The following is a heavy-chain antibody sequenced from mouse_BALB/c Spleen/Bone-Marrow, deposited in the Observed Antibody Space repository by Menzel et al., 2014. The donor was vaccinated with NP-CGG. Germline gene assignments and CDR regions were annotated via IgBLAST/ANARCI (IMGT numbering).Heavy chain of an antibody. CDR2: IYPGNSDT. CDR1: GYTFSNYW. V-gene: IGHV1-5*01. CDR3: TTLARNNFDY. Sequence: VQLQQPGTVLARPGAAVKMSCKASGYTFSNYWMHWVKQRPGQGLEWIGTIYPGNSDTTYNQKFKGEAKLTAVTSTSTAYMELSSLTNEDHAVFYCTTLARNNFDYWGQGTPLTVSS. J-gene: IGHJ2*01.